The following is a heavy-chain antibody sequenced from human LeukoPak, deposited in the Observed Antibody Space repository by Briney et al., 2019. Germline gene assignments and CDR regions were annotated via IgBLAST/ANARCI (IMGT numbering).Heavy chain of an antibody. CDR1: GDSVSSNSVT. D-gene: IGHD1-14*01. CDR3: AREPDTGWFDP. J-gene: IGHJ5*02. V-gene: IGHV6-1*01. Sequence: SQTLSLTCAISGDSVSSNSVTWNWIRQSPSRGLEWLGSTYYRSKWYNDYALSVKSRITINPDTSKNQFSLQLNSVTPEDTAVYYCAREPDTGWFDPWGQGTLVTVSS. CDR2: TYYRSKWYN.